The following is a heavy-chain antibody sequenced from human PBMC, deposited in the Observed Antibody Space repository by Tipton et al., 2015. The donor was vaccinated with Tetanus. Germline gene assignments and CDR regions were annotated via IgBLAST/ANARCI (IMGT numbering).Heavy chain of an antibody. Sequence: TLSLTCTVSGGSISSGGYYWSWIRQHPGKGLEWIGYIYYSGSTYYNPSLKSRVTISVDTSKNQFSLKLYSVTAADTAVYYCARGDPPNEPLNYWGQGTLVTVSS. D-gene: IGHD1-1*01. CDR3: ARGDPPNEPLNY. V-gene: IGHV4-31*03. J-gene: IGHJ4*02. CDR1: GGSISSGGYY. CDR2: IYYSGST.